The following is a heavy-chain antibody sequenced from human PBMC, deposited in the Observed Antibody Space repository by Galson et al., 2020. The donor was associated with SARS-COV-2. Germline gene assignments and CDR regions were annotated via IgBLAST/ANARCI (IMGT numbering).Heavy chain of an antibody. CDR2: ISDSAQTT. Sequence: GGSLRLSCTASGFTFSSYAMSWVRQAPGKGLEWVSIISDSAQTTIYADSVKGRFTISRDNSKNTVFLQMNSLRAEDTAIYYCARPVGPTIAEYFQHWGQGALVSVSS. CDR3: ARPVGPTIAEYFQH. D-gene: IGHD1-26*01. V-gene: IGHV3-23*01. CDR1: GFTFSSYA. J-gene: IGHJ1*01.